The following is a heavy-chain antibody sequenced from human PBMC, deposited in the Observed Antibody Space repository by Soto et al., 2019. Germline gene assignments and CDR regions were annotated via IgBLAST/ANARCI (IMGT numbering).Heavy chain of an antibody. V-gene: IGHV3-23*01. CDR3: AKVLSKNYYYPFDF. Sequence: VGSLRLSCTASGFTFSDYAMTWVRQAPGKGLEWVSTISGGSSVTYYGDSVKGRFTISRDNAKRTLFLQLNRLSAEDTATYYCAKVLSKNYYYPFDFWGQGTQVTVSS. CDR2: ISGGSSVT. D-gene: IGHD3-10*01. J-gene: IGHJ4*02. CDR1: GFTFSDYA.